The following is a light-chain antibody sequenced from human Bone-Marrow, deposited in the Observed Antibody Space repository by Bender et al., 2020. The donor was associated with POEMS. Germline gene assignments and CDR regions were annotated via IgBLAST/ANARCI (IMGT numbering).Light chain of an antibody. J-gene: IGLJ3*02. V-gene: IGLV2-14*02. CDR2: EAT. CDR1: SGDIGTFNL. Sequence: QSALTQPASVSGSPGQSITISCTGTSGDIGTFNLVSWYQQFPGQAPRLIIFEATKRPSGVSNRFSGSKSGNTASLTVSGLQAEDEADYYCSSYEGSNGVFGGGTKLTVL. CDR3: SSYEGSNGV.